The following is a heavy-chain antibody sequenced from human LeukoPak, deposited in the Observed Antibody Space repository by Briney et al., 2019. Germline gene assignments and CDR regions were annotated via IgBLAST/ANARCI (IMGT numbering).Heavy chain of an antibody. CDR1: GFSFNDYY. D-gene: IGHD4-17*01. J-gene: IGHJ4*02. V-gene: IGHV4-34*01. CDR3: TRMTTGHDY. Sequence: PSETLSLTCAVSGFSFNDYYWSWVRQTPGKVLEWIGEINHSGYTNDSPSLKSRVTLSIDTSRKQFSLNLRSVTVADTGIYYCTRMTTGHDYWGQGTLVTVSS. CDR2: INHSGYT.